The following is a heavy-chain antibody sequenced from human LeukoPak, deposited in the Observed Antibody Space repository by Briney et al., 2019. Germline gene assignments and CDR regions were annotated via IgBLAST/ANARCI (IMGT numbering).Heavy chain of an antibody. J-gene: IGHJ4*02. CDR3: AISPGYSYGQLDY. CDR1: GFIFDDYA. Sequence: GGSLRLSCATSGFIFDDYAMHWVRQTPGKGLEWVCLISWDGQDTYYADSVKGRFTISRDNSDKALYLQMNSLRDEDTAYYYCAISPGYSYGQLDYWGQGTLVTVSS. CDR2: ISWDGQDT. D-gene: IGHD5-18*01. V-gene: IGHV3-43D*03.